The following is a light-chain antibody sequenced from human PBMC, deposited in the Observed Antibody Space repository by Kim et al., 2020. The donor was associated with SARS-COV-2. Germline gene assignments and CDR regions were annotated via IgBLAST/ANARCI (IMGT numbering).Light chain of an antibody. J-gene: IGLJ1*01. CDR3: SSYTSSSTYV. V-gene: IGLV2-14*01. CDR2: DVS. CDR1: SSDVGGYNY. Sequence: QSALTQPASVTGSPGQSITISCTGTSSDVGGYNYVSWYQQHPGKAPKLMIYDVSKRPSGVSNRFSGSKSGNTASLTISGLQAEDEAYYYCSSYTSSSTYVFGTGTKVTFL.